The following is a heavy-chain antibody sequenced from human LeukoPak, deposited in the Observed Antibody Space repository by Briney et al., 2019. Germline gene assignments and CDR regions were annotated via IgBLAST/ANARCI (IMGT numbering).Heavy chain of an antibody. V-gene: IGHV4-38-2*02. D-gene: IGHD4-17*01. CDR1: GYSISSGYF. CDR2: IYHSGST. Sequence: PSETLSLTCTVSGYSISSGYFWGWIRQPPGKGLEWIGTIYHSGSTYYNPSLKSRVTISVDTSKNQFSLKLSSVTAADTAVYYCARSSSAYGVQDYWGQGTLVTVSS. J-gene: IGHJ4*02. CDR3: ARSSSAYGVQDY.